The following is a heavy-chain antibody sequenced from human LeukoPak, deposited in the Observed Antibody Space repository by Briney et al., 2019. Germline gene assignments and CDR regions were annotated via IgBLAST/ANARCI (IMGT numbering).Heavy chain of an antibody. Sequence: GESLKISCKGSGYSSTSYWIGWVRQMPGKGLEWMGIIYPGDSDTRYSPSFRGQVTISADKSISTAFLQWSSLKASDTAMYYCATLYGDHSRGYFDYWGQGTLVTVPS. V-gene: IGHV5-51*01. D-gene: IGHD4-23*01. CDR3: ATLYGDHSRGYFDY. J-gene: IGHJ4*02. CDR1: GYSSTSYW. CDR2: IYPGDSDT.